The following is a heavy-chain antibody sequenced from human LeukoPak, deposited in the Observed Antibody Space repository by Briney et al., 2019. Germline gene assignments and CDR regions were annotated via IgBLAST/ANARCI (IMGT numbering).Heavy chain of an antibody. D-gene: IGHD6-19*01. J-gene: IGHJ1*01. CDR3: AKDRSSGWYSFQH. Sequence: GGSLRLSCAASGFTFNTYTMNWVRQTPRNGLEWVSSISSTSTYIYYADSVRGRFTISRDNAKNSLYLQMNSLRAEDTAVYYCAKDRSSGWYSFQHWGQGTLVTVSS. CDR1: GFTFNTYT. CDR2: ISSTSTYI. V-gene: IGHV3-21*01.